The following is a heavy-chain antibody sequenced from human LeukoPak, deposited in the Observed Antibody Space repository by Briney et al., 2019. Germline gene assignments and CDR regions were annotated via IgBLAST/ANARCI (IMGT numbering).Heavy chain of an antibody. V-gene: IGHV3-20*04. CDR1: GFAFDEDG. J-gene: IGHJ4*02. CDR3: ARAPITSPFYFDY. D-gene: IGHD2-2*01. CDR2: INWSGGSS. Sequence: GGSLRLSCTVSGFAFDEDGISWGRQVSGTGLEWVSGINWSGGSSGYADPLRGRFTISRDNAKNSLYLQMDSLRAEDTALYYCARAPITSPFYFDYWGQGTLVTVSS.